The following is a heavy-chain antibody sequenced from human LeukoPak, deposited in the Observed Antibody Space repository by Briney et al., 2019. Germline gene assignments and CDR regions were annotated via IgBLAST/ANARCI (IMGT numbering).Heavy chain of an antibody. Sequence: GGSLRLSCAVSGFPLRIYAMTWVRQAPGKGLEGVSGISGSGGSTYYADSVKGRFTISRDNSKNTLYLQMNSLRAEDTAVYYCAKVPGYNYATDFDYWGQGTLVTVSS. CDR3: AKVPGYNYATDFDY. CDR1: GFPLRIYA. J-gene: IGHJ4*02. V-gene: IGHV3-23*01. CDR2: ISGSGGST. D-gene: IGHD5-18*01.